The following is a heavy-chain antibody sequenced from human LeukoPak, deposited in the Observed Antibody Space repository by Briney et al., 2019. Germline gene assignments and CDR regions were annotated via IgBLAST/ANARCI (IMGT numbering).Heavy chain of an antibody. V-gene: IGHV4-59*01. CDR1: GGSISSYY. J-gene: IGHJ5*02. Sequence: PSETLSLTCTVSGGSISSYYWSWIRQPRGKGLEWIGYIYYSGSTNYNPPLKSRVTISVDTSKNQFSLKLSSVTAADTAVYYCARAGYYGSGSYYNGFNWFDPWGQGTLVTVSS. CDR3: ARAGYYGSGSYYNGFNWFDP. D-gene: IGHD3-10*01. CDR2: IYYSGST.